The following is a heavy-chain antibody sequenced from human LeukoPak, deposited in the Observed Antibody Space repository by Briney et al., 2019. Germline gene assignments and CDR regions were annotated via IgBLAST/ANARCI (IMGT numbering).Heavy chain of an antibody. Sequence: SETLSLTCAVSGYSISSGSYYWSWIRQPAGKGLEWIGRIYTSGSTNYNPSLKSRVTISVDTSKNQFSLKLSSVTAADTAVYYCARVSAAGTEDYFDYWGQGTLVTVSS. D-gene: IGHD6-13*01. CDR3: ARVSAAGTEDYFDY. CDR2: IYTSGST. V-gene: IGHV4-61*02. J-gene: IGHJ4*02. CDR1: GYSISSGSYY.